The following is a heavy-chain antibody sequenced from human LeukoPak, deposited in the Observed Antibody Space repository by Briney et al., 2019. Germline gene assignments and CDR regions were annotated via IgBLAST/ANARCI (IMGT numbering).Heavy chain of an antibody. CDR1: GFRFSSYA. J-gene: IGHJ4*02. D-gene: IGHD3-3*01. V-gene: IGHV3-23*01. CDR2: ISGSGGST. CDR3: VKGGQNYDFWRFDY. Sequence: GGSLRLSCGASGFRFSSYAMSWVRQAPGKGLEWASSISGSGGSTYYTDSVKGRFAISRDNSKSTLYLQMNSLGTDDTALYYCVKGGQNYDFWRFDYWGQGTLVTASS.